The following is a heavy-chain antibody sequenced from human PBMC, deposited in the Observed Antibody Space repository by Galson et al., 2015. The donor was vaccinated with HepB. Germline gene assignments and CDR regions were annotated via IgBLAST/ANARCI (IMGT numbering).Heavy chain of an antibody. CDR1: GFTFSSYG. J-gene: IGHJ6*02. CDR2: ISYDGSNK. V-gene: IGHV3-30*18. CDR3: AKDLYGDLYYGMDV. Sequence: SLRLSCAASGFTFSSYGMHWVRQAPGKGLGWVAVISYDGSNKYYADSVKGRFTISRDNSKNTLYLQMNSLRAEDTAVYYCAKDLYGDLYYGMDVWGQGTTVTVSS. D-gene: IGHD4-17*01.